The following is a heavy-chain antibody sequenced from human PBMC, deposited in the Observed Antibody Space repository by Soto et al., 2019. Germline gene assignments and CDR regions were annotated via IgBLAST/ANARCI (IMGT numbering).Heavy chain of an antibody. Sequence: QVRLVQSGPEVKKPEASVKVSCKASGYTFSSSAIRWVRQAPGQGPEWMGWISSSGVTNYAQNFQGRVTLTVDSSTTTAYMEVRSLSSADTAIYYCARDHVGYGTFDYWGQGTLVTVSS. CDR3: ARDHVGYGTFDY. J-gene: IGHJ4*02. D-gene: IGHD5-12*01. V-gene: IGHV1-18*04. CDR1: GYTFSSSA. CDR2: ISSSGVT.